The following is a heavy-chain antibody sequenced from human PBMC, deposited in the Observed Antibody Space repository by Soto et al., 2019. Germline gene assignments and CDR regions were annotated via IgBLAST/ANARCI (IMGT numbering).Heavy chain of an antibody. CDR2: ISSSSSTI. Sequence: EVQLVESGGGLVQPGGSLRLSCAASGFTFSSYSMNWVRQAPGKGLEWVSYISSSSSTIYYADSVKGRFTISRDNAMNSLCLKMNSVRAEDTAVYYCARESGSSDADYYCYYMDVWGKGTPVTVSS. CDR1: GFTFSSYS. D-gene: IGHD6-6*01. CDR3: ARESGSSDADYYCYYMDV. J-gene: IGHJ6*03. V-gene: IGHV3-48*01.